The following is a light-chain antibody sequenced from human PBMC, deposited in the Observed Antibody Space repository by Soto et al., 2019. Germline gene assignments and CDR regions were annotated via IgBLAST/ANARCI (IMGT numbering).Light chain of an antibody. V-gene: IGKV3-20*01. Sequence: ESVLTQSTGTLSLSPAQRATLSCRASESVSSNYLAWYQQKPGQAPRLLIYGASTRATGIPDRFSGSGSGTDFTLTISRLEPEDSAVYYCQQYTNWPPNTFGQGTRLEIK. CDR1: ESVSSNY. CDR3: QQYTNWPPNT. CDR2: GAS. J-gene: IGKJ5*01.